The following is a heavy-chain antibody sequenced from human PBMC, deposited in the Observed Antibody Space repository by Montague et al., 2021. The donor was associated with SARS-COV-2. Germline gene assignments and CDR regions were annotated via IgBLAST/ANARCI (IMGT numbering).Heavy chain of an antibody. CDR1: GGSLSSYY. D-gene: IGHD5-24*01. CDR3: ARVFPRWLQFDPYFDY. CDR2: IYYSGST. J-gene: IGHJ4*02. Sequence: SETLSLTCTVSGGSLSSYYWSWIRQPPGKGLEWIGYIYYSGSTNYNPSLKSRVTISVDTSKNQFSLQLSSVTAADTAVYYCARVFPRWLQFDPYFDYWGQGTLVTVSS. V-gene: IGHV4-59*01.